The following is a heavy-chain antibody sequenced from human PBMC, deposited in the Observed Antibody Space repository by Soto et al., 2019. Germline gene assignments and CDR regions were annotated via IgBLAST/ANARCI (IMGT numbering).Heavy chain of an antibody. CDR1: GGSISSSSYY. Sequence: SETLSLTCTVSGGSISSSSYYWGWIRQPPGKGLEWIGSIYYSGSTYYNPSLKSRVTISVDTSKNQFSLKLSSVTAADTAVYYCARRCLDLDEMPAASLVDYWGQGTLVTVSS. CDR2: IYYSGST. V-gene: IGHV4-39*01. CDR3: ARRCLDLDEMPAASLVDY. J-gene: IGHJ4*02. D-gene: IGHD2-2*01.